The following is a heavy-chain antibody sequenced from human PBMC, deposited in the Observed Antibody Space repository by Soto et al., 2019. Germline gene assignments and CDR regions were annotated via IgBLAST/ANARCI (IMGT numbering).Heavy chain of an antibody. CDR2: ISYDGNVV. V-gene: IGHV3-30*18. D-gene: IGHD1-1*01. Sequence: QVQLVESEGGVVQPGRSLRLSCTASGFTFSNYGMHWVRQAPGKGLEWVTVISYDGNVVYYADSVKGRFTSSRDNSKNPLYLQMNSLISEDTAVYYCAKEGPITNWYFDYWGQGTLVTVSS. CDR1: GFTFSNYG. J-gene: IGHJ4*02. CDR3: AKEGPITNWYFDY.